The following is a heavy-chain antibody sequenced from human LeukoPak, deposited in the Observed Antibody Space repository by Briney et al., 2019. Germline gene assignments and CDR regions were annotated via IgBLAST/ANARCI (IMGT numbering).Heavy chain of an antibody. Sequence: SETLSLTCTVSAYSISSGYYWGWIRQPPGKGLEWIGEINHSGSTNYNPSLKSRVTISVDTSKNQFSLKLSSVTAADTAVYYCARGGSSGYIRFDYWGQGTLVTVSS. CDR2: INHSGST. J-gene: IGHJ4*02. D-gene: IGHD3-22*01. V-gene: IGHV4-38-2*02. CDR1: AYSISSGYY. CDR3: ARGGSSGYIRFDY.